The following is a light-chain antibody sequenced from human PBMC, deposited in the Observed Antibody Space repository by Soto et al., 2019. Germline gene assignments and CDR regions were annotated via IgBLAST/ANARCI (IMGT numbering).Light chain of an antibody. J-gene: IGLJ7*01. CDR3: CSYAGSYTLV. Sequence: QSALTQPRSVSGSPGQSVTISCTGTSSDVGGYSYVSWYQQHPGKAPKLIIYDVSKRPSGVPDRFSGSKSGNTASLTISGLRAEDEADYYCCSYAGSYTLVFGGGTQLTVL. CDR2: DVS. V-gene: IGLV2-11*01. CDR1: SSDVGGYSY.